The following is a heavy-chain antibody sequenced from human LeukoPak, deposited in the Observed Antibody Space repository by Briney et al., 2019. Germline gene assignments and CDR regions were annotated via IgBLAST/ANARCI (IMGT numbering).Heavy chain of an antibody. CDR2: IYYSGST. J-gene: IGHJ4*02. Sequence: PSETLSLTCTVSGGSISSSSYYWGWIRQPPGKGLEWIGSIYYSGSTYYNPSLKSRVTISVDTSKNQFSLKLSSVTAADTAVYYCARVFHSYGLLDYWGQGTLVTVSS. V-gene: IGHV4-39*07. CDR1: GGSISSSSYY. CDR3: ARVFHSYGLLDY. D-gene: IGHD5-18*01.